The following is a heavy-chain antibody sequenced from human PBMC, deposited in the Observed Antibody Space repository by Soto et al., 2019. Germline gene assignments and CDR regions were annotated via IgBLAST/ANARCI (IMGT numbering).Heavy chain of an antibody. Sequence: SETLSLTCAVSGGSISGSNWWSWVRQPPGKGLEWIGEIYHSGSTNYNPSLKSRVTISVDKSKNQFSLKLSSVTAADTAVYYCARDLRGCSTWGCDYYYYYGIDVWGQGTTVTVSS. CDR3: ARDLRGCSTWGCDYYYYYGIDV. D-gene: IGHD2-2*02. J-gene: IGHJ6*02. CDR1: GGSISGSNW. CDR2: IYHSGST. V-gene: IGHV4-4*02.